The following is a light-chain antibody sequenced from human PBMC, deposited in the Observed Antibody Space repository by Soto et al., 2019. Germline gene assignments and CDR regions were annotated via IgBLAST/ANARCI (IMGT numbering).Light chain of an antibody. CDR1: QSLLHITGETF. J-gene: IGKJ5*01. Sequence: DVVMTQTPLSLSVAPGQPASISCKSSQSLLHITGETFLFWYLQKPGQSPQLLIYEVSTRVSGVPDRFSGSGSGTDFTLEIXXXXXXDVGIYYCMXXXXXXPTFG. CDR3: MXXXXXXPT. CDR2: EVS. V-gene: IGKV2D-29*02.